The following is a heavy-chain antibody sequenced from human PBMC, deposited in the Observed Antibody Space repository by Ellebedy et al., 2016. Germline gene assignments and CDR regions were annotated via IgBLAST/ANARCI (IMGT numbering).Heavy chain of an antibody. CDR2: IYSGGST. D-gene: IGHD2-2*02. CDR3: ARDLEMDCSSTSCNRRPGY. CDR1: GFTVSSNY. V-gene: IGHV3-53*01. Sequence: GESLKISXAASGFTVSSNYMSWVRQAPGKGLEWVSVIYSGGSTYYADSVKGRFTISRDNSKNTLYLQMNSLRAEDTAVYYCARDLEMDCSSTSCNRRPGYWGQGTLVTVSS. J-gene: IGHJ4*02.